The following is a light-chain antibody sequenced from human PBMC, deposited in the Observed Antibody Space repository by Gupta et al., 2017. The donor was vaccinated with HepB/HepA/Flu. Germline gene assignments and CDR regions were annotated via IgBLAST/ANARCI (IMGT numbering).Light chain of an antibody. J-gene: IGLJ2*01. V-gene: IGLV2-14*01. CDR3: SSYTSNNTFVV. CDR2: DVN. Sequence: QSARTQPASVSGSPGQSITISCTGTSSDVGGYNYVSWYQQHPGKAPKLMIYDVNNRPSGVSNRFSGAKSGNTASLTISGLHGEDEADYYCSSYTSNNTFVVFGGGTKLAVL. CDR1: SSDVGGYNY.